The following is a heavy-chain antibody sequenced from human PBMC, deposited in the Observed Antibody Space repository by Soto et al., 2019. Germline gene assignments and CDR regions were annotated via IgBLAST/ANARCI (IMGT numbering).Heavy chain of an antibody. CDR3: ARDKMREGAFDP. J-gene: IGHJ5*02. D-gene: IGHD1-26*01. V-gene: IGHV4-31*03. Sequence: TSETLSLTCTVSGGSISSGGYYWSWIRQHPGKGLEWIGYIYYSGSTYYNPSLKSRVTISVDTSKNQFSLKLSSVTAADTAVYYCARDKMREGAFDPWGQGTLVTVSS. CDR2: IYYSGST. CDR1: GGSISSGGYY.